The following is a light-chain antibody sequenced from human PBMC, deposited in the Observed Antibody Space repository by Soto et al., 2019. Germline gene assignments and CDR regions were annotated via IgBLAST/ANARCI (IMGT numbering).Light chain of an antibody. CDR1: SSDVGGYNY. CDR2: EVS. CDR3: SSYVASNKFVV. J-gene: IGLJ2*01. Sequence: QSALTQPPSASGSPGQSVTISCTGTSSDVGGYNYVSWYQQHPGKAPKLIIYEVSQRPSGVPDRFSGSKSGNTASLTVSGLQADDEADYYCSSYVASNKFVVFGGGTKLTVL. V-gene: IGLV2-8*01.